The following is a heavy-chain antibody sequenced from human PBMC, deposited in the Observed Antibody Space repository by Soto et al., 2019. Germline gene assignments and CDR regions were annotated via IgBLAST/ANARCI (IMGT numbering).Heavy chain of an antibody. J-gene: IGHJ6*02. CDR1: GYSFTSYW. CDR3: ARGTTMHAMDV. D-gene: IGHD5-18*01. Sequence: LKISCKGSGYSFTSYWINWVRQMPGKGLEWMGRIDPSDSYTNYSPSFQGHVTISADNSITTAYVQWSSLKASDTAVFYCARGTTMHAMDVWGQGTTVTVSS. V-gene: IGHV5-10-1*01. CDR2: IDPSDSYT.